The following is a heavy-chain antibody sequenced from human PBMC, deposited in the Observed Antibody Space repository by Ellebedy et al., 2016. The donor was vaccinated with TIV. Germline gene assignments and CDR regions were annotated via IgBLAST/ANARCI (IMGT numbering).Heavy chain of an antibody. CDR2: INHSGST. D-gene: IGHD3-22*01. CDR1: GGSFSGYY. Sequence: SETLSLTXAVYGGSFSGYYWSWIRQPPGKGLEWIGEINHSGSTNYNPSLKSRVTISVDTSKNQFSLKLSSVTAADTAVYYCASGEGVKDSSGYYYYGMDVWGQGTTVTVSS. V-gene: IGHV4-34*01. J-gene: IGHJ6*02. CDR3: ASGEGVKDSSGYYYYGMDV.